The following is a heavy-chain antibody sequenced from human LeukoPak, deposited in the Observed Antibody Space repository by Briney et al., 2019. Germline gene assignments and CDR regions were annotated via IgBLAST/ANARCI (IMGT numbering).Heavy chain of an antibody. Sequence: PSETLSLTCTVSGGSISSSSYYWGWIRQPPGKGLEWIGSIHYSGSTYFNPSLKSRVTIFVDTSKNQFSLKLSSVTAADTAVYYCARRRGIAANWFDPWGQGTLVTVSS. J-gene: IGHJ5*02. CDR2: IHYSGST. CDR1: GGSISSSSYY. D-gene: IGHD6-13*01. CDR3: ARRRGIAANWFDP. V-gene: IGHV4-39*01.